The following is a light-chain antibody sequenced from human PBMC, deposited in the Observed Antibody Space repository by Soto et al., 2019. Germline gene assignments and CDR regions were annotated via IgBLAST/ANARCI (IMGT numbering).Light chain of an antibody. CDR2: AAS. J-gene: IGKJ5*01. Sequence: DIQMPQSPSSLSASVGYSVTITGRASETIYTYLNWYQKKVGQAPKLLVYAASTLQSGVPSRFSGSGSGTDFTLTISSLQTEDLASYVGQQTYSTPSITFGQGTRLEIK. CDR3: QQTYSTPSIT. CDR1: ETIYTY. V-gene: IGKV1-39*01.